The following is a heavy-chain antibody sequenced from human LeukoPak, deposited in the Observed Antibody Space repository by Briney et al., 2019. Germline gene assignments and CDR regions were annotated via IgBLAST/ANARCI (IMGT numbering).Heavy chain of an antibody. CDR3: ARGEYSSSSLSY. CDR2: INHSGST. D-gene: IGHD6-6*01. V-gene: IGHV4-39*07. J-gene: IGHJ4*02. CDR1: GGSISSSSYY. Sequence: SETLSLTCTVSGGSISSSSYYWGWIRQPPGKGLEWIGEINHSGSTNYNPSLKSRVTISVDTSKNQFSLKLSSVTAADTAVYYCARGEYSSSSLSYWGQGTLVTVSS.